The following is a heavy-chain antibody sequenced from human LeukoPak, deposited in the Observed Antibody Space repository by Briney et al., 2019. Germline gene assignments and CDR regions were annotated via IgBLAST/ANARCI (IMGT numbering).Heavy chain of an antibody. D-gene: IGHD2-21*01. V-gene: IGHV3-21*01. J-gene: IGHJ6*03. CDR3: ARAAYWGGDCQYYYYMDV. Sequence: GGSLRLSRAASGFTFNSYSMNWVGQAPGKGLEWVSSISSSSSIFHAESVNSRFTICGDNPTNSLYLQMNSMRAEDTAVYYCARAAYWGGDCQYYYYMDVWGKGTTVTVSS. CDR2: ISSSSSI. CDR1: GFTFNSYS.